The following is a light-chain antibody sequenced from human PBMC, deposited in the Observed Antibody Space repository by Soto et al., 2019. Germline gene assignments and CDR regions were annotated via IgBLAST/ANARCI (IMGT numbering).Light chain of an antibody. J-gene: IGKJ1*01. CDR2: DAS. CDR3: QEYNNWAWT. Sequence: IVMTQSPATLSASPGERATLSCRASQSVSSYLAWYQQKPGQAPRLLIYDASTRATGIPARFSGSGSRTEFTLTISSLQPEDFAVYYCQEYNNWAWTFGQGTKVEIK. V-gene: IGKV3-15*01. CDR1: QSVSSY.